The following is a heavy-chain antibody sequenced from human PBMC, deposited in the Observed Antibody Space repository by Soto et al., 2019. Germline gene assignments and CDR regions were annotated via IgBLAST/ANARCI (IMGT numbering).Heavy chain of an antibody. Sequence: PGGSLRLSCAASGFTFSDYYMSWIRQAPGKGLEWVSYISSSGSTIYYADSVKVRFTISRDNAKNSLYLQMNSLSAEDTAVYYCARELKYGAFDIWGQGTMVTVSS. J-gene: IGHJ3*02. CDR1: GFTFSDYY. CDR3: ARELKYGAFDI. V-gene: IGHV3-11*01. D-gene: IGHD3-10*01. CDR2: ISSSGSTI.